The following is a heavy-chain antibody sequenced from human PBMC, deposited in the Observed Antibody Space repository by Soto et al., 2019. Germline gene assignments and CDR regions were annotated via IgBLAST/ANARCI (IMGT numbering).Heavy chain of an antibody. CDR1: GFTFSSYS. Sequence: EVQLVESGGGLVKPGGSLRLSCAASGFTFSSYSMHWVRQAPGKGLEWVSSISSRSRSIYYADSQKGRFTISRDNTKNSLYLQMNNLRAEDTAVYYRARDRGDYEGLVPYSFAHWGQGTLVTVSS. V-gene: IGHV3-21*01. CDR2: ISSRSRSI. D-gene: IGHD4-17*01. CDR3: ARDRGDYEGLVPYSFAH. J-gene: IGHJ4*02.